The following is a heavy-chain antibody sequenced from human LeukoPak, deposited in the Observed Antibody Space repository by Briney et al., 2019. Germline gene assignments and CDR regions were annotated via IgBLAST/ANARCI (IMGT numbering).Heavy chain of an antibody. Sequence: GASVKVSCKASGGTFSSYAISWVRQAPGQGLEWMGGIIPIFGTANYAQKFQGRVTITADKSTSTAYMELSSLRSEDTAVYYCATIGDRGAAAVAYYYYYYMDVWGKGTTVTVSS. CDR2: IIPIFGTA. CDR1: GGTFSSYA. J-gene: IGHJ6*03. CDR3: ATIGDRGAAAVAYYYYYYMDV. D-gene: IGHD6-13*01. V-gene: IGHV1-69*06.